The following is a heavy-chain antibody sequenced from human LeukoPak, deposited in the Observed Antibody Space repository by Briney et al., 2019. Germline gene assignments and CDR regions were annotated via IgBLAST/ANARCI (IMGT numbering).Heavy chain of an antibody. V-gene: IGHV3-23*01. CDR1: GFTFSSYA. CDR3: AKDRSIPRSNWFDP. D-gene: IGHD2-21*01. CDR2: ISGSGGST. Sequence: GGSLRLSCAASGFTFSSYAMSWVRQAPGKGLEWVSAISGSGGSTYYADSVKGRFTISRDSSKNTLYLQMNSLRAEDTAVYYCAKDRSIPRSNWFDPWGQGTLVTVSS. J-gene: IGHJ5*02.